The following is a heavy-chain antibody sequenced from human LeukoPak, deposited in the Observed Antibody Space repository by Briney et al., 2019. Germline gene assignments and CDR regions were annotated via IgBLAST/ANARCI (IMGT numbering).Heavy chain of an antibody. V-gene: IGHV4-30-2*01. J-gene: IGHJ5*02. CDR3: ASFYYDSSA. CDR1: GGSSRSGGYY. Sequence: PSETLSLTCTVSGGSSRSGGYYWSWIRQPPGKGLEWIGYIYHSGSTYYNPSLKSRVTISVDRSKNQFSLKLSSVTAADTAVYYCASFYYDSSAWGQGTLVTVSS. D-gene: IGHD3-22*01. CDR2: IYHSGST.